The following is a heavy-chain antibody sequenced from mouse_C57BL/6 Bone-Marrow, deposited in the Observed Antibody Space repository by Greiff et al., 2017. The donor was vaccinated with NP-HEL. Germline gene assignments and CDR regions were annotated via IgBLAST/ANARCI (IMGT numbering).Heavy chain of an antibody. J-gene: IGHJ3*01. CDR3: ARQGLYYDYERFAY. D-gene: IGHD2-4*01. CDR2: IDPENGDT. CDR1: GFNIKDDY. V-gene: IGHV14-4*01. Sequence: EVKLVESGAELVRPGASVKLSCTASGFNIKDDYMHWVKQRPEQGLEWIGWIDPENGDTEYASKFQGKATITADTSSNTAYMQLSSLTSEDSAVYYCARQGLYYDYERFAYWGQGTLVTVSA.